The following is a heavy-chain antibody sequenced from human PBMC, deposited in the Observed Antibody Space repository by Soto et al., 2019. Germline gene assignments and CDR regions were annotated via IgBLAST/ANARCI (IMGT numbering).Heavy chain of an antibody. Sequence: GASVKVSCKASGGTFSSYAISWVRQAPGQGLGWMGGIIPIFGTANYAQKFQGRVTITADESTSTAYMELSSLRSEDTAVYYCARDGDYVWGSYRYTVFDYWGQGTLVTVSS. CDR2: IIPIFGTA. D-gene: IGHD3-16*02. CDR1: GGTFSSYA. CDR3: ARDGDYVWGSYRYTVFDY. V-gene: IGHV1-69*13. J-gene: IGHJ4*02.